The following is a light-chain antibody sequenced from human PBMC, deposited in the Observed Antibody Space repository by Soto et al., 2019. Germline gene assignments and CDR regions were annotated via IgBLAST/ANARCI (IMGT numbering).Light chain of an antibody. CDR1: QSVVHSDGNTY. CDR2: KIS. CDR3: QQYGGSPRIT. V-gene: IGKV2-24*01. J-gene: IGKJ5*01. Sequence: DIVMTQTPLSSPVTLGQPASISCRSSQSVVHSDGNTYLSWLQQRPGQPPRLLIYKISNRATGIPDRFSGSGSGTDFTLIINRLEPEDVAIYYCQQYGGSPRITFGQGTRLEIK.